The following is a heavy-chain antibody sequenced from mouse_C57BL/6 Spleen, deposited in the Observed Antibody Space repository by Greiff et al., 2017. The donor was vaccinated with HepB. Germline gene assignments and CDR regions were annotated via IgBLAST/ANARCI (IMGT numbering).Heavy chain of an antibody. Sequence: QVQLQQPGAELVRPGASVKLSCKASGYTFTSYGMHWVKQRPGQGLEWIGVIDPSDSYTNYNQKFKGKATLTVDTSSSTAYMQLSSLTSEDSAVYYCARDGDYDNEVWFAYWGQGTLVTVSA. CDR1: GYTFTSYG. V-gene: IGHV1-59*01. CDR2: IDPSDSYT. CDR3: ARDGDYDNEVWFAY. D-gene: IGHD2-4*01. J-gene: IGHJ3*01.